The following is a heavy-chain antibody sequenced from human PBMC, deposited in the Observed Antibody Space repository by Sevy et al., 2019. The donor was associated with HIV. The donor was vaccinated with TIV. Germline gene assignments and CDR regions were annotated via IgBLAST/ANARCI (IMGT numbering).Heavy chain of an antibody. CDR2: IYYSGST. Sequence: SETLSLTCTVSGGSISSGDYYWSWIRQPPGKGLEWIGYIYYSGSTYYNPSLKSRVTISVDTSKNQLSLKLSSVTAADTAVYYCARESTFGLIKGWGQGTLVTVSS. CDR1: GGSISSGDYY. D-gene: IGHD3-3*02. J-gene: IGHJ4*02. V-gene: IGHV4-30-4*01. CDR3: ARESTFGLIKG.